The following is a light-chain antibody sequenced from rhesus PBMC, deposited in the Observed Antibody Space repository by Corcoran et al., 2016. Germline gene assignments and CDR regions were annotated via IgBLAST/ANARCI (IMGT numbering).Light chain of an antibody. J-gene: IGKJ3*01. CDR2: KAS. V-gene: IGKV1-22*01. CDR1: QSISSW. Sequence: DIQMTQSPSSLSASVRDTVTITCRASQSISSWLAWYQQKPGKAPNLLIYKASSLQSGVPSRFSGSGSGTDFTLTISSLQSEDFATYYCQQYSSSPFTFGPGTKLDIK. CDR3: QQYSSSPFT.